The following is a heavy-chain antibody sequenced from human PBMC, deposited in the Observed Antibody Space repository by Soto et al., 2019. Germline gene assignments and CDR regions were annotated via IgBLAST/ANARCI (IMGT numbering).Heavy chain of an antibody. D-gene: IGHD3-22*01. J-gene: IGHJ5*02. CDR3: ARDVGGSVVPHWFDP. CDR2: VDASGNT. Sequence: QVQLQESGPGLVKASETLSLSCTVSGHSISADYWSWIRQPAGKRLEWIGSVDASGNTNYNPSLKSRVTMSVDKSKNQFFLKVRSVTAADTAMYFCARDVGGSVVPHWFDPWGQGALVTVSS. V-gene: IGHV4-4*07. CDR1: GHSISADY.